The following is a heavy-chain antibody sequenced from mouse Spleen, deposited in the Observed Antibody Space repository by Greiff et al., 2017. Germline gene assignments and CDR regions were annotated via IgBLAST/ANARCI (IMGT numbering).Heavy chain of an antibody. CDR3: ARGYRYRYYFDY. V-gene: IGHV1-26*01. J-gene: IGHJ2*01. CDR2: INPNNGGT. Sequence: EVQLQQSGPELVKPGASVKISCKASGYTFTDYYMNWVKQSHGKSLEWIGDINPNNGGTSYNQKFKGKATLTVDKSSSTAYMELRSLTSEDSAVYYCARGYRYRYYFDYWGQGTTLTVSS. CDR1: GYTFTDYY. D-gene: IGHD2-14*01.